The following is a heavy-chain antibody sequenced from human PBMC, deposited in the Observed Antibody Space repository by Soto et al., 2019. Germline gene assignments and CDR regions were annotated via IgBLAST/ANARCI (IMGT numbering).Heavy chain of an antibody. CDR2: ISSSSSYI. D-gene: IGHD3-9*01. Sequence: EVQLVESGGGLVKPGGSLRLSCAASGFTFSSYSMNWVRQAPGKGLEWVSSISSSSSYIYYADSVKGRFTISRDNAKNSLYQQMSSLRAEDTAVYYCASSRIAGYHSLDYWGKGTLVTVSS. CDR1: GFTFSSYS. V-gene: IGHV3-21*01. J-gene: IGHJ4*02. CDR3: ASSRIAGYHSLDY.